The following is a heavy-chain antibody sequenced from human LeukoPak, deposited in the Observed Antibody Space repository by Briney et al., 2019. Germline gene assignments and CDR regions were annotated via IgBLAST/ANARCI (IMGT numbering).Heavy chain of an antibody. V-gene: IGHV1-2*02. Sequence: ASVKVSCKASGYTFSDYSMHWVRQAPGQGLEWMGWINPKTGGTYYAQKFQGRVTMTRDTSTSTAYMELRSLSFDDTAMYYCARVPIRQFLEWFGGMDVWGQGTTVTVSS. J-gene: IGHJ6*02. CDR2: INPKTGGT. D-gene: IGHD3-3*01. CDR1: GYTFSDYS. CDR3: ARVPIRQFLEWFGGMDV.